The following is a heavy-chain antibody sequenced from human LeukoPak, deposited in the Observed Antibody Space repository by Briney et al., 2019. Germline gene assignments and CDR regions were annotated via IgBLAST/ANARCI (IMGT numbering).Heavy chain of an antibody. CDR1: GYTFTSYG. D-gene: IGHD3-10*01. V-gene: IGHV1-18*01. CDR3: AREPPSYGSGSYLDY. CDR2: ISAYNGNT. Sequence: GASVKVSCKASGYTFTSYGISWVRQAPGQGLEWMGWISAYNGNTNYAQKLQGRVTMTTDTSTSTAYMELRSLRSDDTAVYYCAREPPSYGSGSYLDYWGQGTLVTVSS. J-gene: IGHJ4*02.